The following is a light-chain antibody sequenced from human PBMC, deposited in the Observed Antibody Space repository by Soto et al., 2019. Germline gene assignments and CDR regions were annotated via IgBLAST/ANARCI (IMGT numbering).Light chain of an antibody. CDR2: GNG. J-gene: IGLJ1*01. Sequence: QAVVTQPPSVSGAPGQRVTISCTGSSSNIEAGHDVHWYQQLPGTAPKLLIYGNGNRPSGVPDRFSGSKSGTSASLAITGLLAEDEADYYCQSYDSSLSGSEVFGTGTKLTVL. CDR1: SSNIEAGHD. CDR3: QSYDSSLSGSEV. V-gene: IGLV1-40*01.